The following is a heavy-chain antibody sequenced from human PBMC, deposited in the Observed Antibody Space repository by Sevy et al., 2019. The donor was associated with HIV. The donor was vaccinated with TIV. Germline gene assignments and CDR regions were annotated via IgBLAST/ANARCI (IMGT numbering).Heavy chain of an antibody. V-gene: IGHV1-69*13. CDR2: IIPTFGTT. J-gene: IGHJ3*02. Sequence: ASVKVSCKTSGGAFSYAISWVRQAPGQRLEWMGGIIPTFGTTHYAQSFQGRVTITADDSMTTAFMALNSLRSEDTAVYYCASGGYSYGYQAFHMWGQGTMVTVSS. CDR1: GGAFSYA. D-gene: IGHD5-18*01. CDR3: ASGGYSYGYQAFHM.